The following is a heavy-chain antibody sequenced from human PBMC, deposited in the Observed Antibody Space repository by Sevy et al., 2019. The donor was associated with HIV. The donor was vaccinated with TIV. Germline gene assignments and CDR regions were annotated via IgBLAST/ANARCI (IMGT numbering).Heavy chain of an antibody. V-gene: IGHV3-15*01. J-gene: IGHJ6*02. CDR2: IKSEFDGGAI. CDR3: ITDPAYRGYDEEVINYYFYGMDV. CDR1: GFTFSSAW. D-gene: IGHD5-12*01. Sequence: GGSLRLSCTAPGFTFSSAWMSWVRQAPGKGLELVGRIKSEFDGGAIDYAAPVKGRFSISREDSKNTVYLQMNSLKTEDTAVYYCITDPAYRGYDEEVINYYFYGMDVWGQGTTVTVSS.